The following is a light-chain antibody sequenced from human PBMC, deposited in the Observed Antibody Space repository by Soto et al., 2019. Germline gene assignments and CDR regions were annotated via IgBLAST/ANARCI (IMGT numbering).Light chain of an antibody. Sequence: QSVLTQPPSASGAPGQRVTISCTGSNSDIGAGYDVHWYQQVPGTAPKVLIYGNTNRPSGVPDRFSASKSGTSASLAITGLQAEDEADYYCQSYDSSLTRLFGGGTKLTVL. V-gene: IGLV1-40*01. CDR1: NSDIGAGYD. J-gene: IGLJ2*01. CDR3: QSYDSSLTRL. CDR2: GNT.